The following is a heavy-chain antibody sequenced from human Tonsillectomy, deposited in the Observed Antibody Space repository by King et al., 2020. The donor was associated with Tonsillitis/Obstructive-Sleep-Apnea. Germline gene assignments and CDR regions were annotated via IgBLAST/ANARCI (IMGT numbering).Heavy chain of an antibody. CDR1: GGSFSGYY. J-gene: IGHJ6*03. CDR2: VNHSGST. Sequence: VQLQQWGAGLLKPSETLSLTCAVYGGSFSGYYWSWIRQSPGKGLEWIGEVNHSGSTNCNPSLESRVTMSVGTSKSQFSLKLSSVTAADTAVYYCARGDLGYCSINRCYYLDVWGKGTTVTVSS. CDR3: ARGDLGYCSINRCYYLDV. V-gene: IGHV4-34*01. D-gene: IGHD2-2*01.